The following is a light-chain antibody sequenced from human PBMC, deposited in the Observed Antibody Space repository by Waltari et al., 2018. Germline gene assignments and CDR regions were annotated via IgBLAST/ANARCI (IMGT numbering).Light chain of an antibody. J-gene: IGLJ3*02. V-gene: IGLV1-44*01. CDR1: FSSIGSNA. CDR2: TNS. CDR3: AAWDDSLNGWV. Sequence: QSVLTQPPSASGTPGQRVTISCSGSFSSIGSNAVNWYQQHPGTAPKLLIYTNSQRPSGVPDRCSGSKAGTSASLVISGLQSEDEADYYCAAWDDSLNGWVFGGGTKLTVL.